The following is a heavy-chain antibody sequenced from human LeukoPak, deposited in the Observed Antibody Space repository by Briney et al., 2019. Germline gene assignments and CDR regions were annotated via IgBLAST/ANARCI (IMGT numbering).Heavy chain of an antibody. Sequence: GRSLRLSCAASGFTFSSYGMHWVRQAPGKGLEWVAVIWNDGGNKYYADSVKGRFTISRDNSKNTLYLQMNSLRAEDTAVYYCARTHGGSGSFDYWGQGTLVTVSS. D-gene: IGHD3-10*01. CDR2: IWNDGGNK. J-gene: IGHJ4*02. CDR1: GFTFSSYG. CDR3: ARTHGGSGSFDY. V-gene: IGHV3-33*01.